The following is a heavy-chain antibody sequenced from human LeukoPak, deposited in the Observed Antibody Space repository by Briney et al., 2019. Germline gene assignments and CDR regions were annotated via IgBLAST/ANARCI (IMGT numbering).Heavy chain of an antibody. Sequence: SETLSLTCAVYGGSFSGYYWSWIRQPPGKGLEWIGEINHSGSTNYNPSLKSRVTISVDTSKNQFSLKLSSVTAADTAMYYCARGTLAVAGYYFDYWGQGTLVTVSS. CDR1: GGSFSGYY. J-gene: IGHJ4*02. CDR2: INHSGST. V-gene: IGHV4-34*01. D-gene: IGHD6-19*01. CDR3: ARGTLAVAGYYFDY.